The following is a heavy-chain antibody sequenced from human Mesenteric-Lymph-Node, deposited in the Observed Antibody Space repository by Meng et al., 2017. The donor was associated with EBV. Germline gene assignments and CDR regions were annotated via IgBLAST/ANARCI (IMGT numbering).Heavy chain of an antibody. CDR3: ARSPYGPHIDY. D-gene: IGHD4-17*01. Sequence: EVQLVGAGGGFVQPGGSLRLSCAASGFTFSTYWMHWVRQAPGKGLVWVSRINSDGSSTNYADSVKGRFTISRDNAKNTLYLQMNSLRAEDTAVYYCARSPYGPHIDYWGQGTLVTVSS. CDR1: GFTFSTYW. V-gene: IGHV3-74*01. J-gene: IGHJ4*02. CDR2: INSDGSST.